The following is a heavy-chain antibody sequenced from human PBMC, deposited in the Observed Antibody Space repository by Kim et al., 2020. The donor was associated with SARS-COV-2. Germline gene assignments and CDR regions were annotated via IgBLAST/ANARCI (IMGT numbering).Heavy chain of an antibody. Sequence: GGSLRLSCAASGFTFNKYAMTWVRQAPGKGLEWVSGISGSGGSTYYADSVKGRFTISRDNSKNTLYLQMNSLRAEDTALYYCAKGGRSDYYYSDNWGQGTLVTVSS. D-gene: IGHD3-22*01. J-gene: IGHJ4*02. CDR2: ISGSGGST. V-gene: IGHV3-23*01. CDR3: AKGGRSDYYYSDN. CDR1: GFTFNKYA.